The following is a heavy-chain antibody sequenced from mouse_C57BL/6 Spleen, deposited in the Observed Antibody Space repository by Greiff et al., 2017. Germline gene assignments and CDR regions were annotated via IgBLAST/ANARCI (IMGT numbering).Heavy chain of an antibody. CDR2: IHPNSGST. CDR1: GYTFTSYW. V-gene: IGHV1-64*01. D-gene: IGHD1-1*01. J-gene: IGHJ2*01. Sequence: QVQLQQPGAELVKPGASVQLSCKASGYTFTSYWMHWVKQRPGQGLEWIGMIHPNSGSTNYNEKFKSKATLTVDKSSSTAYMQLSSLTSEDSAVYYCARRVGYYGSSYFDYWGQGTTLTVSS. CDR3: ARRVGYYGSSYFDY.